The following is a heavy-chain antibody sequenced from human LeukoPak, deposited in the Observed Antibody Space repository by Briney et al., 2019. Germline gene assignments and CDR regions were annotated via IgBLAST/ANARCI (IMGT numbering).Heavy chain of an antibody. CDR2: IYYSGST. CDR3: ARGGYCSGGSCYLTWFDP. J-gene: IGHJ5*02. D-gene: IGHD2-15*01. CDR1: GGSISSGGYY. Sequence: SQTLSLTCTVSGGSISSGGYYWSWIRQHPGKGLEWIGYIYYSGSTYNNPSLKSRLTISVDTSKNQFSLKLSSVTAADTAVYYCARGGYCSGGSCYLTWFDPWGQGTLVTVSS. V-gene: IGHV4-31*03.